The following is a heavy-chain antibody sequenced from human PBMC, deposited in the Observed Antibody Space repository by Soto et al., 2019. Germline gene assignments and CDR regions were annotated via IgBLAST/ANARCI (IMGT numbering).Heavy chain of an antibody. Sequence: EVQLLESGGGLVQPGGSLRLSCAASGFTFSSYAMSWVRQAPGKGLEWVSAISGSDGSTYYADSVKGRFTISRDNSKNTLYLQMNSLRVEDTAVYYCAKGRGYCSSTSCYVGSDYWGQGTLVTVSS. V-gene: IGHV3-23*01. J-gene: IGHJ4*02. CDR2: ISGSDGST. CDR3: AKGRGYCSSTSCYVGSDY. D-gene: IGHD2-2*01. CDR1: GFTFSSYA.